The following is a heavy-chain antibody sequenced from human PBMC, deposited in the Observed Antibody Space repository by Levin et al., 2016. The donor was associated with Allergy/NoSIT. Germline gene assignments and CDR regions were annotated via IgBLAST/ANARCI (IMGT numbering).Heavy chain of an antibody. V-gene: IGHV3-11*01. CDR2: ISSSGSTI. D-gene: IGHD6-19*01. Sequence: GESLKISCAASGFTFSDYYMSWIRQAPGKGLEWVSYISSSGSTIYYADSVKGRFTISRDNAKNSLYLQMNSLRAEDTAVYSCARSQWLPRFDYWGQGTLVTVSS. J-gene: IGHJ4*02. CDR3: ARSQWLPRFDY. CDR1: GFTFSDYY.